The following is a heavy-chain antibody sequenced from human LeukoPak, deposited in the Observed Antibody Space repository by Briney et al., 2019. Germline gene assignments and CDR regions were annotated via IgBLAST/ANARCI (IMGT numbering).Heavy chain of an antibody. V-gene: IGHV3-23*01. J-gene: IGHJ6*02. CDR2: ISGTGGST. Sequence: GGSLRLSCAASGFTFSNYAMSWVRQAPGKGLEWVAGISGTGGSTHHADSVKGRFTISRDNSKNTVYLQMRNLRVEHTAVYYCAKAASSSWPSYYYGMDVWGQGTTVTVSS. CDR1: GFTFSNYA. CDR3: AKAASSSWPSYYYGMDV. D-gene: IGHD6-13*01.